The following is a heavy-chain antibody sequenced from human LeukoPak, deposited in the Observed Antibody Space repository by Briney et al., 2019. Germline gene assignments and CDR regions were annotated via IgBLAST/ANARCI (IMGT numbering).Heavy chain of an antibody. CDR2: IRYDGIKK. D-gene: IGHD3-22*01. Sequence: GGSLRLSCAASGFTFDNYGMHWVRQAPGKGLEWVALIRYDGIKKFYAGSVKGRFTISRDNSKNTLYLQMNSLRLEDTALYYCAKDDKGPQDNWGQGTLVTVSS. CDR1: GFTFDNYG. V-gene: IGHV3-30*02. CDR3: AKDDKGPQDN. J-gene: IGHJ4*02.